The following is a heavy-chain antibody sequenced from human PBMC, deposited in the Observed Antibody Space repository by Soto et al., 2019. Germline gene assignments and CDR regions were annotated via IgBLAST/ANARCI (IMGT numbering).Heavy chain of an antibody. D-gene: IGHD1-1*01. Sequence: EVQLLESGGGLVQPGGSLRLSCAASGFTFSSYAMSWVRQAPGKGLEWVSAISGSGGSTYYADSVKGRFTISRDNSKNTQYLQMNSLRAEDTAVYYCAKVQEMPTERGYFDYWGQGTLVTVSS. CDR1: GFTFSSYA. CDR2: ISGSGGST. CDR3: AKVQEMPTERGYFDY. V-gene: IGHV3-23*01. J-gene: IGHJ4*02.